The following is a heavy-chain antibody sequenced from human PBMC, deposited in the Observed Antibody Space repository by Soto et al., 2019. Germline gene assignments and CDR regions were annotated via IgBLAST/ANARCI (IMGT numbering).Heavy chain of an antibody. CDR1: GGSISSGGYY. D-gene: IGHD1-1*01. CDR2: IYYSGST. Sequence: QVQPQESGPGLVKPSQTLSLTCTVSGGSISSGGYYWSWIRQHPGKGLEWIGYIYYSGSTYYNPSLKSRVTISVDTSKNQFSLKLSSVTAADTAVYYCARVEMATTLNYFDYWGQGTLVTVSS. J-gene: IGHJ4*02. V-gene: IGHV4-31*03. CDR3: ARVEMATTLNYFDY.